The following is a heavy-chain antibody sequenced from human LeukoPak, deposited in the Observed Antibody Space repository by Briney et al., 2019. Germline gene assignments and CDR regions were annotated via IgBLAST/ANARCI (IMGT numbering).Heavy chain of an antibody. CDR3: ARSSAWSPFNY. Sequence: SETLSLTCAIYGGSFSGYYWSWIRQPPGKGLEWIGYIYYIGITNFNPSLKSRVTISLDTSKNQFSLKLSSVTAADTAVYYCARSSAWSPFNYWGQGTLVTVSS. V-gene: IGHV4-59*01. CDR1: GGSFSGYY. CDR2: IYYIGIT. D-gene: IGHD6-19*01. J-gene: IGHJ4*02.